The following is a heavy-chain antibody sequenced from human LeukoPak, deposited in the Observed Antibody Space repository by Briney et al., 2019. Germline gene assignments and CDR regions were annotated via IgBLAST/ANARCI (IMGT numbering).Heavy chain of an antibody. V-gene: IGHV3-23*01. CDR3: ATRPITMTNGY. D-gene: IGHD3-22*01. CDR2: ISGSGGST. Sequence: GGSLRLSCAASGFTFSSYAMSWVRQAPGKGLEWVSAISGSGGSTYYADSVKGRFTISRDNSKNTLYLQMNSLRAEDTAVYCCATRPITMTNGYWGQGTLVTVSS. CDR1: GFTFSSYA. J-gene: IGHJ4*02.